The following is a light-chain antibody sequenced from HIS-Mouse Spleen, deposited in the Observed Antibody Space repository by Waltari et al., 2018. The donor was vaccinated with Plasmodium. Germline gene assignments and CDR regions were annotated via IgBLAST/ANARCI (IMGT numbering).Light chain of an antibody. Sequence: QSALTQPASVSGSPGQSITISCTGTSSDVWSYNLVSWYQQHPGQAPKLMIYEGSKPPSGVSMRFSGSKSGNTASLTISELQAEDEADYYCCAYGGSRMVFGGGTKLTVL. V-gene: IGLV2-23*01. CDR2: EGS. J-gene: IGLJ2*01. CDR3: CAYGGSRMV. CDR1: SSDVWSYNL.